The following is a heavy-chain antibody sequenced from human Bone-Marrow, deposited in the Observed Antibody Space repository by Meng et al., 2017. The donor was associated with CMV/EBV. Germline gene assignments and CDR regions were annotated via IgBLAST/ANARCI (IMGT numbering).Heavy chain of an antibody. Sequence: CTVSGGSISSGGYYWSWIRQHPGKGLEWIGYIYYSGTPYYTPSLKSRVTISVDTSKNQFSLKLSSVTAADTAVYYCASALGLYPFDYWGQGTLVTVSS. D-gene: IGHD2-2*02. V-gene: IGHV4-31*03. CDR2: IYYSGTP. J-gene: IGHJ4*02. CDR1: GGSISSGGYY. CDR3: ASALGLYPFDY.